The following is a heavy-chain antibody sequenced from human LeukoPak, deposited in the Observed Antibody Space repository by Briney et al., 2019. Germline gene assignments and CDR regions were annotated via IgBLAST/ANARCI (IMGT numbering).Heavy chain of an antibody. CDR2: ISGSGGST. CDR3: AKSIVATIFYFDY. Sequence: PGGSLRLSCAASGFTFSSYAMSWVGQAPGKGLEWVSAISGSGGSTYYADSVKGRFTISRDNSKNTLYLQMNSLRAEDTAVYYCAKSIVATIFYFDYWGQGTLVTVSS. V-gene: IGHV3-23*01. J-gene: IGHJ4*02. CDR1: GFTFSSYA. D-gene: IGHD5-12*01.